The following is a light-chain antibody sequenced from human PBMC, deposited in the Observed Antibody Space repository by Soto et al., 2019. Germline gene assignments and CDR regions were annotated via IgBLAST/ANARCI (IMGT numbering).Light chain of an antibody. Sequence: QSVLTQPPSVSGAPGQRVTISCTGSSSNIGAGYHVHWYQQLPGTAPKLLIYGNSNRPSGVPDRFSGSKSGTSASLAITGLQAEDEADYYCQSYDSSLSGSMFGGGTKLTAL. CDR3: QSYDSSLSGSM. J-gene: IGLJ3*02. CDR2: GNS. V-gene: IGLV1-40*01. CDR1: SSNIGAGYH.